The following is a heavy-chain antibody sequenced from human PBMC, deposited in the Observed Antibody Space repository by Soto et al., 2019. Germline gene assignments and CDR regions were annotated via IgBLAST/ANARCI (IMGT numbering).Heavy chain of an antibody. V-gene: IGHV4-34*01. J-gene: IGHJ6*02. D-gene: IGHD6-13*01. CDR1: GGSFSGYY. CDR3: ARGLRYSSSSHYYYYGMDV. Sequence: SATLSLTCAVYGGSFSGYYWSWIRQPPGKGLEWIGEINHSGSTNYNPSLQSRVTISVDTSKNQFSLKLSSVTAADTAVYYCARGLRYSSSSHYYYYGMDVWGQGTTVTVSS. CDR2: INHSGST.